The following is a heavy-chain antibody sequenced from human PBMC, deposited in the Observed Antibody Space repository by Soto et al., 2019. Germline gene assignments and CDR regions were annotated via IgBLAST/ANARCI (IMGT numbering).Heavy chain of an antibody. Sequence: GGSLRLSCAASGFTFGSYWMSWVRQAPGKGPEWLATIKWDASEKKYVDSVKGRFTTSRDNAKNTLYLQMNSLRAEDTAVYYCTRGIAASGNFYHYGMDVWGQGTTVTVSS. CDR2: IKWDASEK. V-gene: IGHV3-7*03. CDR1: GFTFGSYW. D-gene: IGHD6-13*01. CDR3: TRGIAASGNFYHYGMDV. J-gene: IGHJ6*02.